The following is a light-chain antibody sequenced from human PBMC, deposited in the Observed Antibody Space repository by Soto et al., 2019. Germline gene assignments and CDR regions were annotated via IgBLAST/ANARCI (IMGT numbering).Light chain of an antibody. J-gene: IGKJ4*01. CDR2: AAS. CDR1: QGISSY. CDR3: QQSYTLSPLT. Sequence: DIQMTQSPSSLSASVGDRVTITCRASQGISSYLAWYQQKPGKAPKLLIYAASTLQSGVPSRFSGSGSGTDFTLTISSLQPEDFATYFCQQSYTLSPLTFGGGTKVDIK. V-gene: IGKV1-9*01.